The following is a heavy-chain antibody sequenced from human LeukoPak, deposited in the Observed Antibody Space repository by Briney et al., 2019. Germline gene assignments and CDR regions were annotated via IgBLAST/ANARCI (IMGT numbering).Heavy chain of an antibody. CDR2: ISGSGGST. CDR1: GFTFSSYS. CDR3: ANGWSPDY. Sequence: PGRSLRLSCAASGFTFSSYSMNWVRQAPGKGLEWVSGISGSGGSTYYADSVKGRFTIFRDNSKNTLYLQMNSLRAEDTAVYHCANGWSPDYWGRGTLVTVSS. J-gene: IGHJ4*02. D-gene: IGHD2-15*01. V-gene: IGHV3-23*01.